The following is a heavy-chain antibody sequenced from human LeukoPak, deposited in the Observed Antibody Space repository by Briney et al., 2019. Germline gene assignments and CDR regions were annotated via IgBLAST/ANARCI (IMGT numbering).Heavy chain of an antibody. Sequence: PGGSLRLSCAASGFTFSSYAMSWVRQAPGKGLEWVSAIRGTGGRAYYADSVKGRFTIYRDNSKNTLYLEMNSLGVEDTAIYYCAKDWPSQWQQLPDYDAFDIWGRGTLVTVSS. CDR1: GFTFSSYA. CDR2: IRGTGGRA. V-gene: IGHV3-23*01. CDR3: AKDWPSQWQQLPDYDAFDI. D-gene: IGHD6-19*01. J-gene: IGHJ3*02.